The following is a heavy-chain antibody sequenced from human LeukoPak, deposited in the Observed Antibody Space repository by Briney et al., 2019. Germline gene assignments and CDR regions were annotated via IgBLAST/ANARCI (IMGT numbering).Heavy chain of an antibody. CDR3: ARVSGRLDSGWYYYYYYMDV. CDR1: GYSISSGYY. J-gene: IGHJ6*03. D-gene: IGHD6-19*01. V-gene: IGHV4-38-2*02. CDR2: IHYSGST. Sequence: TSETLSLTCTVSGYSISSGYYWGWIRQPPGKGLEWIGHIHYSGSTNYNPSLKSRVTISKDTSKNQFSLKLSSVTAADTAVYYCARVSGRLDSGWYYYYYYMDVWGKGTTVTVSS.